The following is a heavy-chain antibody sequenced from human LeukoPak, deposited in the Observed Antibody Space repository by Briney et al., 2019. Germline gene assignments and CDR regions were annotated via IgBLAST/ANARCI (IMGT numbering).Heavy chain of an antibody. J-gene: IGHJ4*02. D-gene: IGHD2-2*01. CDR1: GFTFSSYA. CDR2: ISGSGGST. CDR3: AKWPCSSTSCFPAY. V-gene: IGHV3-23*01. Sequence: GGSLRLSCAASGFTFSSYAMSWVRQAPGKGLEWVSAISGSGGSTYYADSVKGRFTISRDNSKNTLYLQMNSLRAEDTALYYCAKWPCSSTSCFPAYWGQGTLVTVSS.